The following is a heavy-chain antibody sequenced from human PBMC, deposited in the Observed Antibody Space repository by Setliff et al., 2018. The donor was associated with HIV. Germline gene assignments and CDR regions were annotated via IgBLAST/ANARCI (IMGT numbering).Heavy chain of an antibody. V-gene: IGHV3-73*01. CDR3: LLPCTSGWHNWADP. CDR2: IRSKADKYAT. J-gene: IGHJ5*02. D-gene: IGHD6-19*01. Sequence: GGSLRLSCAASGFTFSGAEIHWVRQASGKGLEWVGRIRSKADKYATEYGASAQGRFIISRDDSRKTAYLQMSSLRAEDTAMYYCLLPCTSGWHNWADPWGQGTLVTVSS. CDR1: GFTFSGAE.